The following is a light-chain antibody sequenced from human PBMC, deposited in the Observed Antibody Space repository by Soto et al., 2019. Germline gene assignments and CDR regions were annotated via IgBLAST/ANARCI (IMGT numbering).Light chain of an antibody. CDR2: DVT. CDR3: GSITRSSTSV. CDR1: SSDVGGFEY. J-gene: IGLJ1*01. V-gene: IGLV2-14*01. Sequence: LGQPASVSGSPGQSITISCTGTSSDVGGFEYVSWYQHQPGKAPKLIIYDVTKRPSGVSNRFSGSKSGNTASLTISGIQAEDEGDYYCGSITRSSTSVFGTGTKVTVL.